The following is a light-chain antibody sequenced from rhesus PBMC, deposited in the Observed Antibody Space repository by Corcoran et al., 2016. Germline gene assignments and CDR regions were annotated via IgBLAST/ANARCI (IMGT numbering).Light chain of an antibody. CDR2: DAS. CDR1: QSVSII. Sequence: EIVLTQSPATLSLSPGERATLSCRASQSVSIILAWYQQNPGQAPRLLIYDASSRATVIPARFSGSGAGTDFTLIISSLEPEDVGVYYWQQYSNWPRTFGQGTKVEIK. J-gene: IGKJ1*01. CDR3: QQYSNWPRT. V-gene: IGKV3-35*01.